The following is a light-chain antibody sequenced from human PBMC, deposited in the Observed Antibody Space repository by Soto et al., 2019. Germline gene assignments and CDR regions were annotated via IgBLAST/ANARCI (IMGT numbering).Light chain of an antibody. CDR2: DVS. V-gene: IGKV1-5*01. CDR1: QSVSNW. Sequence: DIQMTQSPSTLSASVGERVTITCRASQSVSNWLGWYQQKPGKAPKLLIYDVSSLESGVPSRFSGSGSGTEFILTISSLQPDDFATYYCQQYDNLSWTFGQGTKVDNK. J-gene: IGKJ1*01. CDR3: QQYDNLSWT.